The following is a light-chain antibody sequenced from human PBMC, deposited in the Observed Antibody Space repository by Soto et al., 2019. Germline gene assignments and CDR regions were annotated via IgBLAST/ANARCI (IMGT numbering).Light chain of an antibody. V-gene: IGKV3-20*01. CDR2: DIS. J-gene: IGKJ5*01. CDR1: QSLSSNY. Sequence: EIVLSQSPGTLSLSPGDTATLSCRASQSLSSNYLAWYQQRPGQAPKLLIYDISSRATGIPDRFSGSGSGTDVTLTITRLDPEDFAVYYCEQYGGSMTFGQGTRLAIE. CDR3: EQYGGSMT.